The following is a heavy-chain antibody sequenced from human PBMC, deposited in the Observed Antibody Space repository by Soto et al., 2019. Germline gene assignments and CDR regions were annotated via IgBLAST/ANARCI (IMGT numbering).Heavy chain of an antibody. Sequence: SETLSLTCTVSGGSISSGGYYWSWIRQHPGKGLEWMGNINYSGSTYYNPSLKSRVITSVDTSKNQFSLKLSSVTAADTAVYYCARATYIWGSYRSFYFDYWGQGTLVTVSS. CDR1: GGSISSGGYY. D-gene: IGHD3-16*02. CDR3: ARATYIWGSYRSFYFDY. J-gene: IGHJ4*02. V-gene: IGHV4-31*03. CDR2: INYSGST.